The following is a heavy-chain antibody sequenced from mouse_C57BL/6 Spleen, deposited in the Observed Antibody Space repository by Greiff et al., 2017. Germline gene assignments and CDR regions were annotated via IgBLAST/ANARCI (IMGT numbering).Heavy chain of an antibody. CDR2: ISDGGSYT. J-gene: IGHJ2*01. CDR1: GFTFSSYA. Sequence: EVQLLESGGGLVKPGGSLTLSCAASGFTFSSYAMSWVRQTPEKRLEWVATISDGGSYTYSPDNVKGRFTISRDKAKNNLYLQMRHLKSEDTAMYYCARGGSDYFDYWGQGATLPVSS. CDR3: ARGGSDYFDY. D-gene: IGHD3-2*02. V-gene: IGHV5-4*01.